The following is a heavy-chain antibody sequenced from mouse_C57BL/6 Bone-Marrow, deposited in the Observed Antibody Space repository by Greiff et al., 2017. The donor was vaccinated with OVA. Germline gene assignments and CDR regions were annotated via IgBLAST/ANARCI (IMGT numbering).Heavy chain of an antibody. CDR2: IYPGDGDT. CDR1: GYAFSSSW. D-gene: IGHD1-1*01. CDR3: AREAITTVGGWYFDV. Sequence: QVQLQQSGPELVKPGASVKISCKASGYAFSSSWMNWVKQRPGKGLEWIGRIYPGDGDTNYNGKFKGKATLTADKSSSTAYMQLSSLTSEDSAVYFCAREAITTVGGWYFDVWGTGTTVTVSS. V-gene: IGHV1-82*01. J-gene: IGHJ1*03.